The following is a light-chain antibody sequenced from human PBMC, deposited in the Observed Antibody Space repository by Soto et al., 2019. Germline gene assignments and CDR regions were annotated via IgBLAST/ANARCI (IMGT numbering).Light chain of an antibody. Sequence: AIRMTQSPSSLSASTGDRFTITCRASQGISSYLAWYQQKPGKXPKXXIYAAPTLQSGVPSRFSGSGSGTDLTINISCLQSEDFETYYCQHYNSYSEAFGQGTKVDIK. CDR3: QHYNSYSEA. CDR2: AAP. J-gene: IGKJ1*01. CDR1: QGISSY. V-gene: IGKV1-8*01.